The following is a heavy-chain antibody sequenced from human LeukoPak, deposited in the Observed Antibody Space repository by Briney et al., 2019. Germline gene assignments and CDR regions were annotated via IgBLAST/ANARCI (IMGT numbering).Heavy chain of an antibody. D-gene: IGHD3-3*01. CDR2: ISSSSSYI. Sequence: GGSLRLSCAASGFTFSSYSMNWVRQAPGKGLEWLSSISSSSSYIYYADSVKGRFTISRDNAKNSLYLQMNSLRAEDTAVYYCARDSQALVDFWSGYYHDYFDYWGQGTLVTVSS. V-gene: IGHV3-21*01. CDR1: GFTFSSYS. CDR3: ARDSQALVDFWSGYYHDYFDY. J-gene: IGHJ4*02.